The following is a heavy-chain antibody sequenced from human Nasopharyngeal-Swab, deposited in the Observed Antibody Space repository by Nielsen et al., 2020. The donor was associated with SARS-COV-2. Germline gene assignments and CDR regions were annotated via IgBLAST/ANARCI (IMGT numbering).Heavy chain of an antibody. CDR2: IVGSGEISGSGGST. Sequence: GGSLRLSCVASGYSFRTYGMSWVRQAPGKGLEWVAAIVGSGEISGSGGSTYYADSVKGRFTTSRDNSKNTLSLQMNSLRAEDTAVYYCAKDLRGPYFFWGQGTLVTVSS. CDR3: AKDLRGPYFF. CDR1: GYSFRTYG. D-gene: IGHD2/OR15-2a*01. J-gene: IGHJ4*02. V-gene: IGHV3-23*01.